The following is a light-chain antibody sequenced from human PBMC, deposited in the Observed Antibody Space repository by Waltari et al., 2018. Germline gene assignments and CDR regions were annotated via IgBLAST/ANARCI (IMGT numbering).Light chain of an antibody. CDR3: QQHYSSPYT. CDR1: QNLLYSANSNNY. CDR2: WAS. V-gene: IGKV4-1*01. J-gene: IGKJ2*01. Sequence: DIVMNQSPDYLAVSLGERATIKCKTSQNLLYSANSNNYLAWYQQKPGQPPKLLIYWASSRETGVPDRFSGSGSGTDFTLTISSLQAEDVAVYYCQQHYSSPYTFGQGTKLEI.